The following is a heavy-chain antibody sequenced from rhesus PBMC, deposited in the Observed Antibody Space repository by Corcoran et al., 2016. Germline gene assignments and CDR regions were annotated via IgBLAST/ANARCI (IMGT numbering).Heavy chain of an antibody. J-gene: IGHJ4*01. CDR2: INSGGVST. D-gene: IGHD4-17*01. V-gene: IGHV3S25*01. CDR3: AKPPMGY. CDR1: GFTFIDHY. Sequence: EVQLVESGGGLVQPGGSLRLSCAASGFTFIDHYIDWVLQAPGKGLEWVSAINSGGVSTYYADSVKGRFTISRDNSKNTLSLQMNSMRAEDTAVYYCAKPPMGYWGQGVLVTVSS.